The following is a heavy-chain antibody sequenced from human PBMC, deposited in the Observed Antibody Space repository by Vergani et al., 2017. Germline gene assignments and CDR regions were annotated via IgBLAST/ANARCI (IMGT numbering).Heavy chain of an antibody. Sequence: QLQLQESGPGLVKPSETLSLTCTVSGGSISSSSYYWGWLRPPPRKGLEWIGSIYYSGSTYYNPTPKSRVTISVDTSKNQFSLKLSSVTAADTAVYYCARHHGGGDCYEYRVALMVVKRGGFDPWGQGTLVTVSS. V-gene: IGHV4-39*01. J-gene: IGHJ5*02. D-gene: IGHD2-21*01. CDR3: ARHHGGGDCYEYRVALMVVKRGGFDP. CDR1: GGSISSSSYY. CDR2: IYYSGST.